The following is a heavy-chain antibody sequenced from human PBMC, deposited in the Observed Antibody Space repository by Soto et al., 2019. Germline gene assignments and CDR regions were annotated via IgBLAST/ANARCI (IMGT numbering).Heavy chain of an antibody. CDR3: ARQVDSSSSDYYYYYMDV. CDR1: GGSISSSSYY. CDR2: IYYSGST. V-gene: IGHV4-39*01. D-gene: IGHD6-6*01. Sequence: SETLSLTCTVSGGSISSSSYYWGWIRQPPGKRLEWIGSIYYSGSTYYNPSLKSRVTISVDTSKNQFSLKLSSVTAADTAVYYCARQVDSSSSDYYYYYMDVWGKGTTVTVSS. J-gene: IGHJ6*03.